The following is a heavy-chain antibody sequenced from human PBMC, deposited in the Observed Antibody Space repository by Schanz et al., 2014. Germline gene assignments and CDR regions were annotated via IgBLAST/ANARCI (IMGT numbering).Heavy chain of an antibody. J-gene: IGHJ4*02. V-gene: IGHV3-21*01. CDR2: ISSSSSYI. CDR3: ARDRGYCSGGSCLTFDY. Sequence: VQLVESGGGLVKPGGSLRLSCAASGFTFSSYSMHWVRQAPGKGLEWVSSISSSSSYIYYADSVKGRFTISRDNSKNTLYLQMNTLRAEDTAVYYCARDRGYCSGGSCLTFDYWGQGTLVTVSS. CDR1: GFTFSSYS. D-gene: IGHD2-15*01.